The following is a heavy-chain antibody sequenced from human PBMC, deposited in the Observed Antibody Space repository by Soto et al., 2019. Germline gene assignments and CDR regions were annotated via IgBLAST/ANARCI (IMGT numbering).Heavy chain of an antibody. CDR3: AKDLPIQLAPGYYYGMDV. V-gene: IGHV3-30*18. J-gene: IGHJ6*02. CDR2: ISYDGSNK. Sequence: PGGSLRLSCVASGFTFSSYGMHWVRQAPGKGLEWVAVISYDGSNKYYADSVKGRFTISRDNSKNTLYLQMNSLRAEDTAVYYCAKDLPIQLAPGYYYGMDVWGQGTTVTVSS. CDR1: GFTFSSYG. D-gene: IGHD5-18*01.